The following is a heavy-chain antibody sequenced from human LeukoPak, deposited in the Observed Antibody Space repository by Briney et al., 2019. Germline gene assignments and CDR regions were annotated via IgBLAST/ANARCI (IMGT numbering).Heavy chain of an antibody. D-gene: IGHD2-8*01. Sequence: PSQTLSLTCTVSGGSISRGGYYWSWIRQPPGKGLEWIGEINHSGSTNYNPSLKSRVTISVDTSKNQFSLKLSSVTAADTAVYYCARGGKDIVLMVYGRGNWFDPWGQGTLVTVSS. V-gene: IGHV4-34*01. CDR1: GGSISRGGYY. J-gene: IGHJ5*02. CDR3: ARGGKDIVLMVYGRGNWFDP. CDR2: INHSGST.